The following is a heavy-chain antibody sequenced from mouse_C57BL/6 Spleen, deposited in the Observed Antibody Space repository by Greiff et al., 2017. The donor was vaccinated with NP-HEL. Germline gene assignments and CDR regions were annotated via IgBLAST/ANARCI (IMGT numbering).Heavy chain of an antibody. CDR3: ARWLRLRSLFDY. CDR2: IYPGDGDT. Sequence: VQLVESGAELVKPGASVKISCKASGYAFSSYWMNWVKQRPGKGLEWIGQIYPGDGDTNYNGKFKGKATLTADKSSSTAYMQLSSLTSEDSAVYFCARWLRLRSLFDYWGQGTTLTVSS. J-gene: IGHJ2*01. V-gene: IGHV1-80*01. CDR1: GYAFSSYW. D-gene: IGHD3-2*02.